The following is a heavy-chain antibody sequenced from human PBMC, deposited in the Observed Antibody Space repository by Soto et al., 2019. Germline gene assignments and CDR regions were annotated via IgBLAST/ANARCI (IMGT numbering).Heavy chain of an antibody. J-gene: IGHJ3*02. CDR2: ISYDGSNK. V-gene: IGHV3-30-3*01. CDR3: ARTKADAFDI. CDR1: GFTFSSYA. Sequence: GGSLRLSCAASGFTFSSYAMHWVRQAPGKGLEWVAVISYDGSNKYYADSVKGRFTISRDNSKNTLYLQMNSLRAEDTAVYYCARTKADAFDIWGQGIMVTVSS.